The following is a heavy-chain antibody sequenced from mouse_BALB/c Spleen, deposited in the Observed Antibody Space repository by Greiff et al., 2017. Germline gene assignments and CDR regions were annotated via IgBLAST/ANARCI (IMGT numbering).Heavy chain of an antibody. CDR3: ARAYYGNSPYYFDY. CDR1: GFTFSSYG. D-gene: IGHD2-10*01. V-gene: IGHV5-6-3*01. Sequence: EVKLMESGGGLVQPGGSLKLSCAASGFTFSSYGMSWVRQTPDKRLELVATINSNGGSTYYPDSVKGRFTISRDNAKNTLYLQMSSLKSEDTAMYYCARAYYGNSPYYFDYWGQGTTLTVSS. J-gene: IGHJ2*01. CDR2: INSNGGST.